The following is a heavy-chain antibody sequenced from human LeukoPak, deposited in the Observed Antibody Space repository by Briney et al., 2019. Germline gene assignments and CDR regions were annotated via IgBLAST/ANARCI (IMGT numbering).Heavy chain of an antibody. CDR3: AKDLSGYGPYWYFDL. CDR1: GFTFSSYG. V-gene: IGHV3-23*01. D-gene: IGHD6-25*01. CDR2: ISGSGGST. J-gene: IGHJ2*01. Sequence: GGTLRLSCAASGFTFSSYGMGWVRQAPGKGLEWVSAISGSGGSTYYADSVKGRFTISRDNSKNTLYLQMNSLRAEDTAVYYCAKDLSGYGPYWYFDLWGRGTLVTVSS.